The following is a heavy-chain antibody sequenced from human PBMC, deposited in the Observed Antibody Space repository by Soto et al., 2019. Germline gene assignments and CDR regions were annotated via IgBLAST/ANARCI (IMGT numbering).Heavy chain of an antibody. V-gene: IGHV6-1*01. CDR3: ARVGFGSCYSWCPFDY. J-gene: IGHJ4*02. Sequence: SQTLSLTCGISGDSVSSNTATWNWIRQSPSRGLEWLGRTYYRSKWYTDYALSVKSRISVTPDTSKNQFSLKLSSVTAADTAVYYCARVGFGSCYSWCPFDYWGQGTLVTVSS. CDR2: TYYRSKWYT. CDR1: GDSVSSNTAT. D-gene: IGHD2-15*01.